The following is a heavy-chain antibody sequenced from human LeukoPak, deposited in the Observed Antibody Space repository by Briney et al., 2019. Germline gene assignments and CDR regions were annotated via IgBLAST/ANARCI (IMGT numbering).Heavy chain of an antibody. J-gene: IGHJ6*02. V-gene: IGHV4-4*02. CDR2: IYHSGST. CDR1: GGSISSSNW. D-gene: IGHD1-26*01. Sequence: SGTLSLTCAVSGGSISSSNWWSWVRQPPGKGLEWIGEIYHSGSTDYNPSLKSRVTISVDRSKNQFSLKLSSVTAADTAVYYCARGEHLYYYYGMDVWGQGTTVTVSS. CDR3: ARGEHLYYYYGMDV.